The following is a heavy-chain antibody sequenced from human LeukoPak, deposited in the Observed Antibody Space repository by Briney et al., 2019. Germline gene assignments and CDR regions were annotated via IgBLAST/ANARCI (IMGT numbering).Heavy chain of an antibody. CDR2: ISGSGGST. D-gene: IGHD3-9*01. Sequence: GGSLRLSCAAPGFTFSSYAMSWVRQAPGKGLEWVSAISGSGGSTYYADSVKGRFTIFRDNSKNTLYLQMNGLRAEDTAVYYCAKLLRYFDWPHPEPHFDYWGQGTLVTVSS. CDR3: AKLLRYFDWPHPEPHFDY. V-gene: IGHV3-23*01. CDR1: GFTFSSYA. J-gene: IGHJ4*02.